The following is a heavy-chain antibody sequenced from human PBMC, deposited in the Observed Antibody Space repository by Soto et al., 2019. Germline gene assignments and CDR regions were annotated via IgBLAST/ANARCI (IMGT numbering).Heavy chain of an antibody. J-gene: IGHJ4*02. CDR3: ARGEARVAAAALVRY. D-gene: IGHD6-13*01. V-gene: IGHV3-11*01. CDR2: ISSSGGSI. Sequence: QVQLVESGGGLVKPGESLILSCAASGFTFSDYYMSWIRQAPGKGLQCVSYISSSGGSIYYADSVKGRFTISRDNAKNSLYLQMNSLRAEDTVVYYCARGEARVAAAALVRYWGQGTLVSVSS. CDR1: GFTFSDYY.